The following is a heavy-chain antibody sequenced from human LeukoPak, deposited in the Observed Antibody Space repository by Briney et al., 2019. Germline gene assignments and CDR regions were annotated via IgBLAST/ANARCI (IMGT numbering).Heavy chain of an antibody. CDR1: GGSISSGTYY. J-gene: IGHJ4*02. V-gene: IGHV4-61*01. D-gene: IGHD5-18*01. CDR2: IYYSGST. CDR3: ARENGYRYDY. Sequence: NSSQTLSLTCTVSGGSISSGTYYWSWIRQPPGKGLEWIGSIYYSGSTNYNPSLKSRVTISVDTSKNQFSLKLSSVTAADTALYYCARENGYRYDYWGQGTLVTVSS.